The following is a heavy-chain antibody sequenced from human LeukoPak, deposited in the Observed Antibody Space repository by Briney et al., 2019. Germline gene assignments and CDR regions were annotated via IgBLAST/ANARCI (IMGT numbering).Heavy chain of an antibody. CDR2: ISYDGSNK. D-gene: IGHD1-26*01. CDR3: AKDLMGDQMSFGATVDY. CDR1: GFTFSSYA. Sequence: RTGGSLRLSCAASGFTFSSYAMHWVRQAPGKGLEWVAVISYDGSNKYYADSVKGRFTISRDNAKNSLYLQMNSLRAEDTALYYCAKDLMGDQMSFGATVDYWGQGTLVTVSS. V-gene: IGHV3-30-3*01. J-gene: IGHJ4*02.